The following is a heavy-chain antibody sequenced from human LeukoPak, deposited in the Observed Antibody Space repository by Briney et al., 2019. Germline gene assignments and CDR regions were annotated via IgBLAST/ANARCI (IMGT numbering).Heavy chain of an antibody. CDR3: AKDEGRYSYGISFDY. J-gene: IGHJ4*02. CDR2: IRYVGSNK. Sequence: GGALRLSCAASGFTFSSYGMHWVRQAPGKGLEWVAFIRYVGSNKYYADSVKGRFTISRDNSKNTLYLQMNSLRAEDTAVYYCAKDEGRYSYGISFDYWGQGILVTASS. V-gene: IGHV3-30*02. D-gene: IGHD5-18*01. CDR1: GFTFSSYG.